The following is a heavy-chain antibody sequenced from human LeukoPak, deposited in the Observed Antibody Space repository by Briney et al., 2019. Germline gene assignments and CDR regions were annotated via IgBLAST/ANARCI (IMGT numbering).Heavy chain of an antibody. CDR2: IDHGGST. J-gene: IGHJ5*02. Sequence: LRETLSLTCTVSGGSTTSNYWSWIRQPPGKGLEWIGFIDHGGSTNYNPSLKSRVTMSVDTSENQVSLKLSSVTAADTAVYYCAGHRGYCSGVNCYSWFDPWGQGTLVTVSS. V-gene: IGHV4-59*08. D-gene: IGHD2-15*01. CDR3: AGHRGYCSGVNCYSWFDP. CDR1: GGSTTSNY.